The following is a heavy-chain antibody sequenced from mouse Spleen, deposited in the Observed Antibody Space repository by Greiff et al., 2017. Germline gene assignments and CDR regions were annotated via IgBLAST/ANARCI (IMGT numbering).Heavy chain of an antibody. CDR3: ARHGETYFDY. Sequence: EVKVEESGGGLVKPGGSLKLSCAASGFTFSSYAMSWVRQTPEKRLEWVATISSGGSYTYYPDSVKGRFTISRDNAKNTLYLQMSSLRSEDTAMYYCARHGETYFDYWGQGTTLTVSS. V-gene: IGHV5-9-3*01. J-gene: IGHJ2*01. CDR2: ISSGGSYT. CDR1: GFTFSSYA.